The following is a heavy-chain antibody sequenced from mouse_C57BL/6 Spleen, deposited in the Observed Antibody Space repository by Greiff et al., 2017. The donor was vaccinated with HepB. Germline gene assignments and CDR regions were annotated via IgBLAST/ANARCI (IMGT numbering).Heavy chain of an antibody. CDR3: ARDGLYYGSNYFDY. V-gene: IGHV5-4*01. D-gene: IGHD1-1*01. J-gene: IGHJ2*01. CDR1: GFTFSSYA. Sequence: EVHLVESGGGLVKPGGSLKLSCAASGFTFSSYAMSWVRQTPEKRLEWVATISDGGSYTYYPDNVKGRFTISRDNAKNNLYLQMSHLKSEDTAMYYCARDGLYYGSNYFDYWGQGTTLTVSS. CDR2: ISDGGSYT.